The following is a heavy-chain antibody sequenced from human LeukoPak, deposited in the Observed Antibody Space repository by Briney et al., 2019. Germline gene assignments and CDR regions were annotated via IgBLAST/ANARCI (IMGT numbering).Heavy chain of an antibody. CDR1: GGSISSYY. D-gene: IGHD3-22*01. V-gene: IGHV4-4*07. CDR3: ARGEYYYDSSGYYYFDY. Sequence: PSETLSLTCTVSGGSISSYYWSWIRQPAGKGLEWIGRIYTSGSTNYNPSLKSRVTMSVDTSKNQFSLKLSSVTAADTAVYYCARGEYYYDSSGYYYFDYWGQGILVTVSS. CDR2: IYTSGST. J-gene: IGHJ4*02.